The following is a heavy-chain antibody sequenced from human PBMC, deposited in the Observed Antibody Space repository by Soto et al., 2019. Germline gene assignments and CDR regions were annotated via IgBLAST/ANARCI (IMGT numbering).Heavy chain of an antibody. CDR2: ISGTGGST. J-gene: IGHJ4*02. V-gene: IGHV3-23*01. Sequence: TGGSLRLSCAASGFTFNNYAMNWVSQAPGKGLEWVATISGTGGSTYYADSVKGRFTISRDNSKNTLYLQMNSLRVEDTAVYYCAKDRLGGNFDYWGQGTQVTVSS. CDR1: GFTFNNYA. CDR3: AKDRLGGNFDY.